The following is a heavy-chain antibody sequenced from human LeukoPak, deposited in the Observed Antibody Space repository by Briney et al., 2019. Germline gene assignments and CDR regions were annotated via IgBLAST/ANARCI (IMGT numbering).Heavy chain of an antibody. CDR3: ARDSETTFSY. D-gene: IGHD2/OR15-2a*01. J-gene: IGHJ4*02. CDR2: ISAYNGNT. CDR1: GYTFTSYG. Sequence: ASXXVSCKASGYTFTSYGIRWVRQAPGQGLEWMGWISAYNGNTNYAQKLQGRVTMTTDTSTSTAYMELRSLRSDDTAVYYCARDSETTFSYWGQGTLVTVSS. V-gene: IGHV1-18*01.